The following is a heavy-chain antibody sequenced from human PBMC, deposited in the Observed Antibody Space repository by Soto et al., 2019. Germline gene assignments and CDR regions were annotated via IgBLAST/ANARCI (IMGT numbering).Heavy chain of an antibody. CDR3: ARGRSSSSLFYYYYGMDV. V-gene: IGHV3-21*01. J-gene: IGHJ6*02. Sequence: PGGSLRLSCAASGFTFSSYSMSWVRQAPGKGLEWVSFISSGSSYIYYADSVKGRFTISRDNAKNSLYLQMNSLRAEDTAVYYCARGRSSSSLFYYYYGMDVWGQGTTVNVSS. CDR1: GFTFSSYS. D-gene: IGHD6-6*01. CDR2: ISSGSSYI.